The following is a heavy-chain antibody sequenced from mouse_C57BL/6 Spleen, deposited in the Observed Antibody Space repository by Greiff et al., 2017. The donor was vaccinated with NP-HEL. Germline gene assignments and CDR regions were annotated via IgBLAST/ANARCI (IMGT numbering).Heavy chain of an antibody. J-gene: IGHJ1*03. Sequence: EVQLVESGGGLVQPGGSLSLSCAASGFTFTDYYMSWVRQPPGKALEWLGFIRNKANGYTTEYSASVKGRFTISRDNSQSILYLQMNALRAEDSATYYGARAYGSSYGGYFDVWGTGTTVTVSS. CDR1: GFTFTDYY. D-gene: IGHD1-1*01. CDR3: ARAYGSSYGGYFDV. V-gene: IGHV7-3*01. CDR2: IRNKANGYTT.